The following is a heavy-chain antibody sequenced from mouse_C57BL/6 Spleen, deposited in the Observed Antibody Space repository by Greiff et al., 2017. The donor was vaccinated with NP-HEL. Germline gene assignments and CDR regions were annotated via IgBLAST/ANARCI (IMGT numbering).Heavy chain of an antibody. V-gene: IGHV1-47*01. D-gene: IGHD1-1*01. CDR2: FHPYNDDT. J-gene: IGHJ1*03. CDR1: GYTFTTYP. CDR3: ARAYGSSYEYFDV. Sequence: VKLQESGAELVKPGASVKMSCKASGYTFTTYPIEWMKQNHGKSLEWIGNFHPYNDDTKYNEKFKGKATLTVEKSSSTVYLELSRLTSDDSAVYYCARAYGSSYEYFDVWGTGTTVTVSS.